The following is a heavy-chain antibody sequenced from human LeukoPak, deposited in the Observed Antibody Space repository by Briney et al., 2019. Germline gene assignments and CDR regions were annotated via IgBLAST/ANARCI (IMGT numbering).Heavy chain of an antibody. CDR3: AREPIAGNWFDP. D-gene: IGHD6-13*01. J-gene: IGHJ5*02. V-gene: IGHV1-2*02. CDR1: GHTFTGYY. Sequence: ASVKVSCKASGHTFTGYYMHWVRQAPGQGLEWMGWINPNSGGTNYAQKFQGRVTMTRDTSISTAYMELSRLRSDDTAVYYCAREPIAGNWFDPWGQGTLVTVSS. CDR2: INPNSGGT.